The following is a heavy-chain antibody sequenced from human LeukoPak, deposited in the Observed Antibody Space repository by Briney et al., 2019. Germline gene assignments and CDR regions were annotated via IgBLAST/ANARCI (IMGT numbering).Heavy chain of an antibody. CDR1: GFTFSSYS. D-gene: IGHD3-9*01. Sequence: GGSLRLSCAASGFTFSSYSMNWVRQAQGKGLEWVSYISSSSSTIYYADSVKGRFTISRDNAKNSLYLQMNSLRAEDTAVYYCAREYYDILTGYMPSDYWGQGTLVTVSS. J-gene: IGHJ4*02. CDR3: AREYYDILTGYMPSDY. V-gene: IGHV3-48*04. CDR2: ISSSSSTI.